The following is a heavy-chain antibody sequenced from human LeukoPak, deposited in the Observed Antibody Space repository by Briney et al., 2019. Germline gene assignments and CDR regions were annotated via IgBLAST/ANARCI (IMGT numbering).Heavy chain of an antibody. V-gene: IGHV4-34*01. CDR2: INHSGST. CDR1: GGSFSGYY. J-gene: IGHJ6*03. Sequence: SETLSLTCAVYGGSFSGYYWSWLRQPPGKGLEWIGEINHSGSTNYNPSLKSRVTISVDTSKNQFSLKLSSVTAADTAVYYCARGAPQLALSPSIFYRGYYYCYMDVWGKGTTVTVSS. CDR3: ARGAPQLALSPSIFYRGYYYCYMDV. D-gene: IGHD6-6*01.